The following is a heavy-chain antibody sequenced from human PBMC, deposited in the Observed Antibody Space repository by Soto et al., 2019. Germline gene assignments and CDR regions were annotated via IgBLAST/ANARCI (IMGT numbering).Heavy chain of an antibody. J-gene: IGHJ4*02. CDR3: TTNGDCGRVSCYWPVEY. CDR1: GCMFDSYA. CDR2: IRASGGDT. D-gene: IGHD2-15*01. Sequence: EVRLLESGGGLVQPGGSLRLSCEASGCMFDSYAMSWVRRAPGKGLEWVSAIRASGGDTYYSDTARGRFTISRDNSKNTQSLQMNSLRVEDTAVYYCTTNGDCGRVSCYWPVEYWCQGILVTVSS. V-gene: IGHV3-23*01.